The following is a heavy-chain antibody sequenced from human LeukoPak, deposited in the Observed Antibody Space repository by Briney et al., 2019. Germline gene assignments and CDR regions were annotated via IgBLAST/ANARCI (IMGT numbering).Heavy chain of an antibody. CDR3: ARDPRDKYGYGSFDP. V-gene: IGHV1-69*06. CDR1: GGTFSSYA. J-gene: IGHJ5*02. CDR2: IIPIFGTA. D-gene: IGHD5-18*01. Sequence: GASVKVSCKASGGTFSSYAISWVRQAPGQGLEWMGGIIPIFGTANYAQKFRGRVTITADKSTSTAYMELSSLRSEDTAVYYCARDPRDKYGYGSFDPWGQGTLVTVSS.